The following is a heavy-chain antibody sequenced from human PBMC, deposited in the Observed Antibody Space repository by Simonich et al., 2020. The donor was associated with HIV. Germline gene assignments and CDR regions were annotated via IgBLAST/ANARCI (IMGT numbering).Heavy chain of an antibody. Sequence: QVQLQQWGAGLLKPSETLSLTCAVYGGSFSGYYWSWIRQPPGKGLEWIGEINHSGKTTYNPSLKGRVTISVEKSKNQFSLKLSSMTAADTAVYYCAAGHGLLRFLEWEGTYMDVWGKGTTVTVSS. V-gene: IGHV4-34*01. CDR3: AAGHGLLRFLEWEGTYMDV. CDR2: INHSGKT. D-gene: IGHD3-3*01. J-gene: IGHJ6*03. CDR1: GGSFSGYY.